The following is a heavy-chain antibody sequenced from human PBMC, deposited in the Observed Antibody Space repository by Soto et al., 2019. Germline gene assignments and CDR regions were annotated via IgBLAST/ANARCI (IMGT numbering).Heavy chain of an antibody. J-gene: IGHJ4*01. CDR1: GGSISSGGYY. CDR3: ARLEDYGDTDY. V-gene: IGHV4-31*03. CDR2: IYYSGST. D-gene: IGHD4-17*01. Sequence: SETLSLTGTVSGGSISSGGYYWSWIRQHPGKGLEWIGYIYYSGSTYYNPSLKSRVTISVDTSKNQFSLKLSSVTAADTAVYYCARLEDYGDTDYWGHGTLVTVSS.